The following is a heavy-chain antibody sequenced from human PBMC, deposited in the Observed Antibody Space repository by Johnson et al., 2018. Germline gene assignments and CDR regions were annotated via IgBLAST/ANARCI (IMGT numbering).Heavy chain of an antibody. CDR1: GGSISSSSYY. J-gene: IGHJ6*02. Sequence: QVQLQESGPGLVKPSETLSLTCPVSGGSISSSSYYWCWIRQPPGKGLEWIGSVYYSGSTYDNPSLKSRVPISVDTSKNQVSLTLSSVPAADTAVYYCSSVGSYYEAFHLWGQGTTVTVSS. CDR3: SSVGSYYEAFHL. CDR2: VYYSGST. V-gene: IGHV4-39*07. D-gene: IGHD3-22*01.